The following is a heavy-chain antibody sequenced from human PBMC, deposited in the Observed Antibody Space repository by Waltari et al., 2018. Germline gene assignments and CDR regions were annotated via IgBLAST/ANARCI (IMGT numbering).Heavy chain of an antibody. Sequence: EVQLLESGGGLVQPGGSLRLSCAASGFSFSSYVMSWVRRAPGKGLEWVSVISGSGGSTYYADSVKGRFTISRDNSKNTQYLQMNSLRAEDTAVYYCAKDHRLSGSNAGFDPWGQGTLVTVSS. CDR3: AKDHRLSGSNAGFDP. CDR1: GFSFSSYV. CDR2: ISGSGGST. V-gene: IGHV3-23*01. D-gene: IGHD1-26*01. J-gene: IGHJ5*02.